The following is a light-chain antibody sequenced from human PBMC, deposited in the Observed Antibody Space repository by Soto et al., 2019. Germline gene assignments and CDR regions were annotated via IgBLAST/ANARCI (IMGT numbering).Light chain of an antibody. CDR1: QSINRN. CDR3: QQFHSYSPT. J-gene: IGKJ1*01. CDR2: AAS. V-gene: IGKV1-39*01. Sequence: DIQMTQSPSSLSASVGGRVTITCRASQSINRNLNWYQQKPGKAPKLLIYAASSLQSGVPSRFSGSGSGTDFTLTISSLQPEDFAAYYCQQFHSYSPTFGKGTKV.